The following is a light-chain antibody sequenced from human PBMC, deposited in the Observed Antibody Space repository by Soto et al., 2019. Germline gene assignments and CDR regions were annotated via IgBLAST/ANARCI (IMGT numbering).Light chain of an antibody. Sequence: SQWTHSPSSLSLSLGDIVTITFRASQIISSWLAWYQQKPGKAPKLLIYATSSLQSGVPARFSGSGSGTEFTLTISSLQSEDFAVYYCQQYDNWPTFGQGTKVDI. V-gene: IGKV1-5*01. CDR3: QQYDNWPT. J-gene: IGKJ1*01. CDR1: QIISSW. CDR2: ATS.